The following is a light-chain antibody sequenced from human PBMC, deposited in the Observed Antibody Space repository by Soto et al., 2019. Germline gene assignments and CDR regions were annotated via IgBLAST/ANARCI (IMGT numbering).Light chain of an antibody. CDR1: QSVSRTY. CDR3: QQRSNWPPSIT. J-gene: IGKJ5*01. CDR2: DAS. Sequence: EIVLTQSPGTLSLSPGERATLSCRASQSVSRTYLAWYQQKPGQAPRLLIYDASDRAPGIPARFSGSGSATDFTLTINNLEPEDFAVYYCQQRSNWPPSITFGQGTRLEIK. V-gene: IGKV3-11*01.